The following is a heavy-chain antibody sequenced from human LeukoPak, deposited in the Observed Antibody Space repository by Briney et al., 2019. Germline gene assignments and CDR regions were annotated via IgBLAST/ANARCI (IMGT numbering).Heavy chain of an antibody. V-gene: IGHV4-34*01. CDR3: ARGGGITIFGVVTPFDY. CDR2: INHSGST. CDR1: GGSFSGYY. J-gene: IGHJ4*02. D-gene: IGHD3-3*01. Sequence: SETLSLTCAVYGGSFSGYYWSWIRQPPGKGLEWIGEINHSGSTNYNPSLKSRVTISVDTSKNQFSLKLNSVTAADTAVYYCARGGGITIFGVVTPFDYWGQGTLVTVSS.